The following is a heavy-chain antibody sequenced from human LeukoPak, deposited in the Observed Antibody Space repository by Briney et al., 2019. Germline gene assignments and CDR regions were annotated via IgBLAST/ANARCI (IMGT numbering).Heavy chain of an antibody. CDR3: ARSRGGLLWFGELFDY. CDR2: IYYSGST. V-gene: IGHV4-59*08. D-gene: IGHD3-10*01. Sequence: SETLSLTCTVSGGSISSYYWSWIRQPPGKGLEWIGFIYYSGSTNYNPSLKSRVTISVDTSKNQFSLKLSSVTAADTAVYYCARSRGGLLWFGELFDYWGQGNLVTVSS. CDR1: GGSISSYY. J-gene: IGHJ4*02.